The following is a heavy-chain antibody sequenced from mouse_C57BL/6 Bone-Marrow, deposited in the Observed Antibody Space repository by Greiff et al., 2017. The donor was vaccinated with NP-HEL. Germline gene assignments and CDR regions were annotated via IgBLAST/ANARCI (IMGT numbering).Heavy chain of an antibody. V-gene: IGHV5-6*02. Sequence: DVKLVESGGDLVKPGGSLKLSCAASGFTFSSYGMSWVRQTPDKRLEWVATISSGGSYTYYPDSVKGRFTISRDNAKNTLYLQMSSLKSEDTAMYYCARHGKGYAMDYWGQGTSVTVSS. CDR1: GFTFSSYG. J-gene: IGHJ4*01. CDR2: ISSGGSYT. CDR3: ARHGKGYAMDY.